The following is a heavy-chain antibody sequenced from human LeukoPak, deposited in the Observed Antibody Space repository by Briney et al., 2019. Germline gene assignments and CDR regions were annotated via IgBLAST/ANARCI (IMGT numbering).Heavy chain of an antibody. J-gene: IGHJ4*02. V-gene: IGHV3-23*01. D-gene: IGHD3-3*01. CDR1: GFTFSSYA. CDR3: AKDRTLSTPYYDFWSGYYKDYYFDY. Sequence: GGSLRLSCAASGFTFSSYAMSWVRQAPGKGLEWVSAISGSGGSTYYADSVKGRFTISRDNSKNTLYLQMNSLRAEDTAVYYCAKDRTLSTPYYDFWSGYYKDYYFDYWGQGTLVTASS. CDR2: ISGSGGST.